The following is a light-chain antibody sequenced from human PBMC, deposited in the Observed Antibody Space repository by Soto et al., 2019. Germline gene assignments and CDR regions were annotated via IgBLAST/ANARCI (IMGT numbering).Light chain of an antibody. CDR1: ESISSN. J-gene: IGKJ4*01. CDR2: AAA. Sequence: EIVMTQSPAILSVSPGERPTLSCRANESISSNLAWYQQKPGRAPRLLIYAAATRATGVPARFSGSGSGADFTLTINSLQSEDFAVYYCQMYNNWVGTFGGGTKVDIK. V-gene: IGKV3-15*01. CDR3: QMYNNWVGT.